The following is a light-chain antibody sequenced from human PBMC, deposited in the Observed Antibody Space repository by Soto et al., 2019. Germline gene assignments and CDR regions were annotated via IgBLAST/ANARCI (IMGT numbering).Light chain of an antibody. Sequence: EIVLTQSPGTLSLSPGERATLSCRASQSVRSSYLAWYQKKPGQAPRLLIYGTSSRDTGIPDRVSGSGSGTDFTLTISSLEPEDFATYYCQQLNSYPNTFGQGTRLEI. CDR1: QSVRSSY. V-gene: IGKV3-20*01. J-gene: IGKJ5*01. CDR2: GTS. CDR3: QQLNSYPNT.